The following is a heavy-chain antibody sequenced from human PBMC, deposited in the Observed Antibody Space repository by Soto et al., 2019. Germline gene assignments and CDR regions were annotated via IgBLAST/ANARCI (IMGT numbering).Heavy chain of an antibody. J-gene: IGHJ3*02. V-gene: IGHV3-9*01. CDR3: ASSRIEASGSAFDI. D-gene: IGHD6-13*01. CDR2: ISWSGDMI. CDR1: GFGFDEDA. Sequence: LRLSCAASGFGFDEDAMHWVRQAPGKGLEWVSGISWSGDMIRYADSVKGRFTISRDNAGNSLYLQMNSLSDEDTAVYYCASSRIEASGSAFDIWGQGTLVTVSS.